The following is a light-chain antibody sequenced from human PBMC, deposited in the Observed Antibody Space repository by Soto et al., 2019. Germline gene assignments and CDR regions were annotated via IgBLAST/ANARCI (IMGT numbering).Light chain of an antibody. J-gene: IGLJ2*01. CDR2: EVS. Sequence: QSALTQPASVSGSPGQSITISCTGTSSDVGGYKYVSWYQQHPGKAPKLMIYEVSYRPSGVSNRFSGSKSGNTAALTISGLQAEDEADYFCTSYTSSSTLGVFGGGTKVTVL. CDR3: TSYTSSSTLGV. CDR1: SSDVGGYKY. V-gene: IGLV2-14*01.